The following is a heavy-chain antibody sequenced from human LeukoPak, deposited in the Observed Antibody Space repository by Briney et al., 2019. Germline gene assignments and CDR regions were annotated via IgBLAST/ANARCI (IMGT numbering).Heavy chain of an antibody. CDR2: ILYDGSNK. Sequence: TGGSLRLSCAASGFTFSSYAMSWVRQAAGKGLEWVALILYDGSNKYYVDSVKGRFTISRDDSKNTLYLQLNSLRTEDTAMYYCATDGLTGRTDGTLESWGQGTLVTVSS. V-gene: IGHV3-30-3*01. D-gene: IGHD1-20*01. J-gene: IGHJ4*02. CDR1: GFTFSSYA. CDR3: ATDGLTGRTDGTLES.